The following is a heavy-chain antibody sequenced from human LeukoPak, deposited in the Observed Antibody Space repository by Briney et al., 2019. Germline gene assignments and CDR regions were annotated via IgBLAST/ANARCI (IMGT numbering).Heavy chain of an antibody. CDR3: ARDVVSGSYFSWFDY. V-gene: IGHV1-69*06. CDR2: IIPIFGTA. Sequence: GASVKVSCKASGGTFSSYAISWVRQAPGQGLEWMGGIIPIFGTANYAQKFQGRVTITADKSTSTAYMELSSLRSEDTAVYYCARDVVSGSYFSWFDYWGQGTLVTVSS. CDR1: GGTFSSYA. J-gene: IGHJ4*02. D-gene: IGHD1-26*01.